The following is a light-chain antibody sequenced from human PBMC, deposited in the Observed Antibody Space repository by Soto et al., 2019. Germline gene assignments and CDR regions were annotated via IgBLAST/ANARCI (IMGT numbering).Light chain of an antibody. CDR3: ATWDDSLDVHV. V-gene: IGLV1-44*01. Sequence: QAVVTQPPSASGTPGQTITISCSGGSSNIGINTVSWYEHLPGTAPRLLMYGNNQRPSGVPDRFSGSKSGTSASLAISGLQSEDEAHYYCATWDDSLDVHVFGTGTKVTVL. J-gene: IGLJ1*01. CDR1: SSNIGINT. CDR2: GNN.